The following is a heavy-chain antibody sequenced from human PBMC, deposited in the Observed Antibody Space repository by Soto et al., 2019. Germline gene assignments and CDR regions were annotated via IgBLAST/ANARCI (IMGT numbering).Heavy chain of an antibody. CDR1: GGSFSGYY. CDR3: ARESGNSGAFDI. D-gene: IGHD4-4*01. V-gene: IGHV4-34*01. CDR2: INHSGST. Sequence: SETLSLTCAVYGGSFSGYYWSWIRQPPGKGLEWIGEINHSGSTNYNPSLRSRVTISVDTSKNQFSLKLSSVTAADTAVYYCARESGNSGAFDIWGQGTVVTVSS. J-gene: IGHJ3*02.